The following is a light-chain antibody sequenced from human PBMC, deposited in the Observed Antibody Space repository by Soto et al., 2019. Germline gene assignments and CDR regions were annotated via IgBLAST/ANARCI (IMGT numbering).Light chain of an antibody. CDR3: QTYNSARVT. Sequence: DIQMTQSPSSLSASVGDRVPITCRASQGISNSLAWYQQNAGKSPKLLIYAASNLQSGVPSRFSGSGSVTDFSLTISSLQPEDVATYYCQTYNSARVTFGGGTKGEIK. V-gene: IGKV1-27*01. CDR1: QGISNS. CDR2: AAS. J-gene: IGKJ4*01.